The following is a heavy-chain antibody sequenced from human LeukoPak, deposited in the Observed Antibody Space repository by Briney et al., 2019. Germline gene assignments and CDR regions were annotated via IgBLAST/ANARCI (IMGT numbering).Heavy chain of an antibody. CDR1: GGSISSYY. D-gene: IGHD5-24*01. V-gene: IGHV4-59*01. CDR3: ARSGDGYNVSPFDP. J-gene: IGHJ5*02. CDR2: IYYSGST. Sequence: SETLSLTCTVSGGSISSYYWSWIRQPPGKGLEWIGYIYYSGSTNYNPSLKSRVTISVDTSKNQFSLKLSSVTAADTAVYYCARSGDGYNVSPFDPWGQGTLVTVSS.